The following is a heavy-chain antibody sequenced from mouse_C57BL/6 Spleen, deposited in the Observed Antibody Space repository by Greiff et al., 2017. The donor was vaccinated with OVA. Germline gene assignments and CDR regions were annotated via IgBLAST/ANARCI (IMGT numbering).Heavy chain of an antibody. D-gene: IGHD2-5*01. V-gene: IGHV3-6*01. CDR1: GYSITSGYY. CDR3: ARDDSNPVGFDY. CDR2: ISYDGSN. Sequence: EVKLMESGPGLVKPSQSLSLTCSVTGYSITSGYYWNWIRQFPGNKLEWMGYISYDGSNNYNPSLKNRISITRDTSKNQFFLKLNSVTTEDTATYYCARDDSNPVGFDYWGQGTTLTVSS. J-gene: IGHJ2*01.